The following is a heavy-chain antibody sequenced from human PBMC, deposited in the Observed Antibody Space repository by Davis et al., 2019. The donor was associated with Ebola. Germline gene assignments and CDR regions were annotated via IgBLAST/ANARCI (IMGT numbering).Heavy chain of an antibody. J-gene: IGHJ4*02. CDR3: AKAQFPTTSDH. CDR2: INPHNGNT. V-gene: IGHV1-18*04. CDR1: GYTFTNYG. D-gene: IGHD1-1*01. Sequence: ASVKVSCKASGYTFTNYGITWVRQAPGQGLEWMGWINPHNGNTNYAQNVQGRVTLTTDTSTSTAYMEVGSLRSDDTAVYYCAKAQFPTTSDHWGQGTLVTVSS.